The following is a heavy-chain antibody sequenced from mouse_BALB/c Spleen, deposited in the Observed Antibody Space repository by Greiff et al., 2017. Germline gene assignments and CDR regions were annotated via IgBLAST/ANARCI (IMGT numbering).Heavy chain of an antibody. D-gene: IGHD1-1*01. CDR1: GYTFTSYV. CDR3: ARERGYYYGSSYVYWYFDV. V-gene: IGHV1-14*01. J-gene: IGHJ1*01. Sequence: VQLKESGPELVKPGASVKMSCKASGYTFTSYVMHWVKQKPGQGLEWIGYINPYNDGTKYNEKFKGKATLTSDKSSSTAYMELSSLTSEDSAVYYCARERGYYYGSSYVYWYFDVGGAGTTVTVSS. CDR2: INPYNDGT.